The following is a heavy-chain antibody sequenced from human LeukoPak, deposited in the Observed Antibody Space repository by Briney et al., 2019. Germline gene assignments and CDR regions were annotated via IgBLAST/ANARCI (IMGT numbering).Heavy chain of an antibody. CDR2: IKQDGSEK. V-gene: IGHV3-7*01. D-gene: IGHD3-22*01. CDR1: GFTFSSYW. Sequence: GGSLRLSCAASGFTFSSYWMSWVRQAPGKGLEWEANIKQDGSEKYYVDSVKGRFTISRDNAKNSLYLQMNSLRAEDTAVYYCARAPGAYYYDSSGYYYVTYYFDYWGQGTLVTVSS. J-gene: IGHJ4*02. CDR3: ARAPGAYYYDSSGYYYVTYYFDY.